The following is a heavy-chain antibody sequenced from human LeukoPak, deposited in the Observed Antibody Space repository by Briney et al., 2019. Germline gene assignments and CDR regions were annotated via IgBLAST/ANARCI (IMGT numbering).Heavy chain of an antibody. CDR1: GGSFSGYY. J-gene: IGHJ4*02. V-gene: IGHV4-34*01. Sequence: SETLSLTCAVYGGSFSGYYWSWIRQPPGKGLEWIGEINHSGSTNYNPSLKSRVTISVDTSKNQFSLKLSSVTAADTAVYYCARGTSYCGGDRPIDYRGQGTLVTVSS. CDR2: INHSGST. CDR3: ARGTSYCGGDRPIDY. D-gene: IGHD2-21*02.